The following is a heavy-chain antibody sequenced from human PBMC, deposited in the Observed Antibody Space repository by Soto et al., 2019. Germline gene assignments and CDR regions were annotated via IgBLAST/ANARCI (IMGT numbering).Heavy chain of an antibody. CDR1: GYTFTSYD. CDR2: MNPNSGNT. D-gene: IGHD3-3*01. Sequence: ASVKVSCKASGYTFTSYDINWVRQATGQGLEWMGWMNPNSGNTGYAQKFQGRVTMTRKTSISTAYMELSSLRSEDTAVYYCARTGSGLRFLEWLLSTFDYWGQGTLVTVSS. CDR3: ARTGSGLRFLEWLLSTFDY. V-gene: IGHV1-8*01. J-gene: IGHJ4*02.